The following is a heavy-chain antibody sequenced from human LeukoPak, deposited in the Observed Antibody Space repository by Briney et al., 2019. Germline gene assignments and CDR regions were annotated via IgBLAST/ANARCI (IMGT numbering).Heavy chain of an antibody. Sequence: SETLSLTCTVSGGSISSYYWSWIRQPAGTGLEWIGRIYTSGSTNYNPSLKSRVTMSVDTSKNQFSLKLSSVTAADTAVYYCASFGSAGYYGMDVWGQGTTVTVSS. D-gene: IGHD2-15*01. CDR2: IYTSGST. J-gene: IGHJ6*02. V-gene: IGHV4-4*07. CDR3: ASFGSAGYYGMDV. CDR1: GGSISSYY.